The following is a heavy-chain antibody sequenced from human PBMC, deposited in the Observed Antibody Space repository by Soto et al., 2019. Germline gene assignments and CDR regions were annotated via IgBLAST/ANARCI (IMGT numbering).Heavy chain of an antibody. CDR1: GFSFSSYR. D-gene: IGHD3-22*01. CDR3: ARDWPNYYDSLEGAFDI. J-gene: IGHJ3*02. Sequence: EVQLVESGGGLVKPGGSLRLSCAASGFSFSSYRMTWVRQAPGKGLEWVSSISSSGSSIHYADSVKGRFTISRDNAKNSLNLQTNSLRPEDTAVYYCARDWPNYYDSLEGAFDIWGQGTKVTVSS. CDR2: ISSSGSSI. V-gene: IGHV3-21*06.